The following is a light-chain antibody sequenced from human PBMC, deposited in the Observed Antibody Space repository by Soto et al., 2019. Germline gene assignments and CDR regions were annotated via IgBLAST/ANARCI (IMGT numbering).Light chain of an antibody. CDR2: DAS. CDR3: QQRSNSIT. V-gene: IGKV3-11*01. Sequence: EIVLTQAPATLSLSPGERATLSRRASQSVSSYLAWYQQKPGQAPRLLIYDASNRATGIPARFSGSGSGTDFTLTISSLEPEDFARYYCQQRSNSITFGQGTRLEIK. J-gene: IGKJ5*01. CDR1: QSVSSY.